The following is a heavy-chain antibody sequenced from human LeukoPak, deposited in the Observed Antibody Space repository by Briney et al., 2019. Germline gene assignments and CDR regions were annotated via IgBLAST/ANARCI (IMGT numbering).Heavy chain of an antibody. Sequence: PSETLSLTCTVSGVSISSHYWSWIRQPPGNRLEWIGYIYYSGITNYNPSLKSRVTISVDTSKNQFSLKLSSVTAADTAVYYCARDILCYSYYMDIWGKGTTVSVSS. CDR1: GVSISSHY. J-gene: IGHJ6*03. D-gene: IGHD3-9*01. CDR3: ARDILCYSYYMDI. CDR2: IYYSGIT. V-gene: IGHV4-59*11.